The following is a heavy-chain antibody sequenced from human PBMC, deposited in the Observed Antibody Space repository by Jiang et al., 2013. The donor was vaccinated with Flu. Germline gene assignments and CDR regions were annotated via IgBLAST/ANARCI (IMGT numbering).Heavy chain of an antibody. Sequence: KPTQTLTLTCTVSGFSLSNARMGVSWIRQPPGKALEWLAHIFSNDEKSYSTSLKSRLTISKDTSKSQVVLTMTNMDPVDTATYYCARIYYYDSSGYLIDYWGQGTLVTVS. J-gene: IGHJ4*02. CDR3: ARIYYYDSSGYLIDY. D-gene: IGHD3-22*01. CDR1: GFSLSNARMG. CDR2: IFSNDEK. V-gene: IGHV2-26*01.